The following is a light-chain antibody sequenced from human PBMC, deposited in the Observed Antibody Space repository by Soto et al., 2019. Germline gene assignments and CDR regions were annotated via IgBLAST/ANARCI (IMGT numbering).Light chain of an antibody. CDR1: QSVSASY. CDR2: GAS. CDR3: KQRSNWPIT. Sequence: VLTHSPGTQSLSSGESATLSCRASQSVSASYIAWYQQKPGQAPRLLIYGASSRATGIPDRFSGSGSGTDFTLTISRLEPEDFAVYYCKQRSNWPITFGPGTRLEIK. J-gene: IGKJ5*01. V-gene: IGKV3D-20*02.